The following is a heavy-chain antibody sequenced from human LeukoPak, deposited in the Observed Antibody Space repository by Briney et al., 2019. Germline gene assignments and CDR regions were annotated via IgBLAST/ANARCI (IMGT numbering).Heavy chain of an antibody. V-gene: IGHV1-2*06. J-gene: IGHJ6*02. CDR3: ARDGYCSSTSCRYYYYYGMDV. CDR2: INPNSGGT. Sequence: ASVKVSCKASGYTFTGYYIHWVRQAPGQGLEWMGRINPNSGGTNYAQKFQGRVTMTRDTSISTACMELSRLRSDDTAVYYCARDGYCSSTSCRYYYYYGMDVWGQGTTVTVSS. CDR1: GYTFTGYY. D-gene: IGHD2-2*03.